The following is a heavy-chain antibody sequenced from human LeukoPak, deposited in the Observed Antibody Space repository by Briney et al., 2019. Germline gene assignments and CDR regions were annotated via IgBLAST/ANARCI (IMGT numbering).Heavy chain of an antibody. D-gene: IGHD3-22*01. CDR1: GYSFTSYG. J-gene: IGHJ5*02. CDR3: ARDDRTYYYDSSGYSIVFSRVWFDP. Sequence: ASVKVSCKASGYSFTSYGISWVRQAPGQGLEWMGWTSAYNGNTSYAQKLQGRVTMTTDTSTSTAYMELRSLRSDDTAVYYCARDDRTYYYDSSGYSIVFSRVWFDPWGQGTLVTVSS. CDR2: TSAYNGNT. V-gene: IGHV1-18*01.